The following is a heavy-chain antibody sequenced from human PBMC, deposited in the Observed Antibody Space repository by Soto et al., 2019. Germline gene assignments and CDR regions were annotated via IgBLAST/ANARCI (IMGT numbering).Heavy chain of an antibody. J-gene: IGHJ4*02. Sequence: SETLSLTCTVSGGSISSYYWSWIRQPPGKGLEWIGYIYYTGSTNYNPSLKSRVTISVDTSKNQFSLKLSSVTAADTAVYYCGRDPHGSGNFDYWGQGTLVTVSS. CDR1: GGSISSYY. CDR2: IYYTGST. V-gene: IGHV4-59*01. D-gene: IGHD3-10*01. CDR3: GRDPHGSGNFDY.